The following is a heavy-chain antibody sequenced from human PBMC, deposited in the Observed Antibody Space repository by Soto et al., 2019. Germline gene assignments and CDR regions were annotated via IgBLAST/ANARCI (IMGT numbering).Heavy chain of an antibody. Sequence: QVHLVQSGAEVRKPGASVKVSCKASGYTFSSYAMHWVRQAPGQRLEWMGWINAGYGNTKSSQKFQDRVTISRDTSASTAYMELTSLRSEDTAVYYCARDPKTSGGQHWAFNYFDSWGQGTLVTVSS. CDR2: INAGYGNT. J-gene: IGHJ4*02. CDR1: GYTFSSYA. CDR3: ARDPKTSGGQHWAFNYFDS. D-gene: IGHD7-27*01. V-gene: IGHV1-3*01.